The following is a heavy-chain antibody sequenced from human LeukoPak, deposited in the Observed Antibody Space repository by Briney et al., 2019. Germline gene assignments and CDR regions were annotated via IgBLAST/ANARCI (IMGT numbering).Heavy chain of an antibody. V-gene: IGHV4-39*07. J-gene: IGHJ4*02. CDR3: ARRGGDFHTGIVFDN. CDR2: IYYSGST. D-gene: IGHD3-16*01. CDR1: GGSISSSLYQ. Sequence: SVTLSLTCAVSGGSISSSLYQWGWIRQPPGKGLEWIGNIYYSGSTNYSPSLKSRVTISVDTSKSQFSLRLTLVTAADTAVYYCARRGGDFHTGIVFDNWGQGTLVTVSS.